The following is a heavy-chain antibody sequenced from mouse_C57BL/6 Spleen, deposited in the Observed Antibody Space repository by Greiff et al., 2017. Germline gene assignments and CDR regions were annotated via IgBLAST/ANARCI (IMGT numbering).Heavy chain of an antibody. V-gene: IGHV5-4*01. CDR3: ARDDDGYYVAY. D-gene: IGHD2-3*01. J-gene: IGHJ3*01. Sequence: EVKLVESGGGLVKPGGSLKLSCAASGFTFSSYAMSWVRQTPEKRLEWVATISDGGSYTYYPDNVKGRFTISRDNAKNNLYLQMSQLKSEDTAMYYCARDDDGYYVAYWGQGTLVTVSA. CDR2: ISDGGSYT. CDR1: GFTFSSYA.